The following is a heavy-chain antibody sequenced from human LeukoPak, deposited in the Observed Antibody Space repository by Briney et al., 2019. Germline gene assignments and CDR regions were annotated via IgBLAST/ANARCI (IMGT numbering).Heavy chain of an antibody. J-gene: IGHJ5*02. D-gene: IGHD2-21*02. Sequence: ASVKVSCKASGYSFTAFYIHWVRQAPGQGLEWMGWIHPRSGETNYAYKFQGRVTMTRDTSISTAYMELSRLRSDDTAVYYCARSVRLLTPDNWFDPWGQGTLVTVSS. V-gene: IGHV1-2*02. CDR3: ARSVRLLTPDNWFDP. CDR2: IHPRSGET. CDR1: GYSFTAFY.